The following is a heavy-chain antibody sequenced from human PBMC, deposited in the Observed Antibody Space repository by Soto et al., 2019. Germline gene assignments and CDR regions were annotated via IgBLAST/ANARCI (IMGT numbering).Heavy chain of an antibody. J-gene: IGHJ6*02. D-gene: IGHD3-3*01. CDR3: AKDRLRFLEWGIYGMDV. CDR2: ISYDGSNK. CDR1: GFTLSSYG. V-gene: IGHV3-30*18. Sequence: QVQLVESGGGVVQPGRSLRLSCAASGFTLSSYGMHWVRQAPGKGLEWVAVISYDGSNKYYADSVKGRFTISRDNSKNTLYLQMNSLRAEDTAVYYCAKDRLRFLEWGIYGMDVWGQGTTVTVSS.